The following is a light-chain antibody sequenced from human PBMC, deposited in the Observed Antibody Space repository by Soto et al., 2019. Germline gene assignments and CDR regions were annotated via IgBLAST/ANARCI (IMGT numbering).Light chain of an antibody. CDR3: SSFTSSTTRV. Sequence: QSVLTQPASVSGSPGQSITISCTGTSSDIGNYNYVSWHQQHSGKAPKLIIYDVNSRPSGVSNRFSGSKSGNTASLTISGLQAEDEADYYCSSFTSSTTRVFGGGTKLTVL. CDR2: DVN. J-gene: IGLJ2*01. V-gene: IGLV2-14*03. CDR1: SSDIGNYNY.